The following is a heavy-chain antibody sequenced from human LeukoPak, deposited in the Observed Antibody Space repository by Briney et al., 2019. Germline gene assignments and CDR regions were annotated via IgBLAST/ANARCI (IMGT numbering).Heavy chain of an antibody. CDR1: GFTFSDYY. J-gene: IGHJ4*02. CDR2: ISGSGSYT. Sequence: PGGSLRLSCAASGFTFSDYYMTWIRQAPGKGLEWLSYISGSGSYTNYADSVKGRFTTSRDNAKNSLYLQMNSLRAEDTAVYYCARVGSIAAAGTPDYWGQGTLVTASS. CDR3: ARVGSIAAAGTPDY. D-gene: IGHD6-13*01. V-gene: IGHV3-11*06.